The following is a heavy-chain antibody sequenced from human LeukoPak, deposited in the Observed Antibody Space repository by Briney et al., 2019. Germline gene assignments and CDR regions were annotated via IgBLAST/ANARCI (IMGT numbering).Heavy chain of an antibody. D-gene: IGHD3-3*01. CDR3: ARGFLDFDY. Sequence: GGSLRLSCVASGXTFSRFNLHWVRQAPGKGLEWVALIWYDGTDTYYADSVKGRFTISRDDSKNTVYLQMNSLRAEDTALYYCARGFLDFDYWGHGTLVTVSS. CDR1: GXTFSRFN. J-gene: IGHJ4*01. CDR2: IWYDGTDT. V-gene: IGHV3-33*01.